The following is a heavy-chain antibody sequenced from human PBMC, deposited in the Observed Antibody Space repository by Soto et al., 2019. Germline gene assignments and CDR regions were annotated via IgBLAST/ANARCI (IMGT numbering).Heavy chain of an antibody. V-gene: IGHV4-30-4*01. CDR3: ARVSVYYYYGMDV. J-gene: IGHJ6*02. CDR2: IYYSGST. Sequence: QVQLQESGPGLVKPSQTLSLTCTVSGGSISSGDYYWSWIRQPPGKGLEWIGYIYYSGSTYYNPSRKSRVTLAVDTSKNQFSLKLSSVTAADTAVYYCARVSVYYYYGMDVWGQGTTVTVSS. CDR1: GGSISSGDYY.